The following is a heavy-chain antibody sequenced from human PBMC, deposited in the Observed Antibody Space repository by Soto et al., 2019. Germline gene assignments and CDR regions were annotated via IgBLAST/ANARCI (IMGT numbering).Heavy chain of an antibody. CDR3: ARDLPVDIVATMLGDCDH. Sequence: GASVKVSCKASGYTFTSYDINWVRQAPGQGLEWMGWISAYNGNTNYAQKLQGRVTMTTDTSTSTAYMELRSLRSDDTAVYYCARDLPVDIVATMLGDCDHWGQGTLVTVSS. V-gene: IGHV1-18*01. CDR2: ISAYNGNT. CDR1: GYTFTSYD. D-gene: IGHD5-12*01. J-gene: IGHJ4*02.